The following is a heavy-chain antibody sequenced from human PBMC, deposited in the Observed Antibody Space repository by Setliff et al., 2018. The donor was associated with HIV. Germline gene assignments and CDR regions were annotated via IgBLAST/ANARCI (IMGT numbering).Heavy chain of an antibody. V-gene: IGHV3-49*04. J-gene: IGHJ4*02. CDR1: GFTFGDYA. CDR2: IRSKAYGGTT. D-gene: IGHD6-19*01. Sequence: GGSLRLSCTPSGFTFGDYAMSWVRQAPGKGLEWVGFIRSKAYGGTTEYAASVKGRFTISRDDSKSIAYLQMNSLKTEDTAVYYCTRDRPYSSGWYRLDYWGQGTLVTVSS. CDR3: TRDRPYSSGWYRLDY.